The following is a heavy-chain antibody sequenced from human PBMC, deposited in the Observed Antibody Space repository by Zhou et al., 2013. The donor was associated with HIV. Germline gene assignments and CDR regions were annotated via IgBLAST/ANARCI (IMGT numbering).Heavy chain of an antibody. CDR2: ISGYNGNA. Sequence: QVQLVQSGAEVKKPGASVKVSCKASGYTFTSYGISWVRQAPGQGLEWMGWISGYNGNANYAQKLQGRVTMTTDTSTTTVYMELRSLRSDDTAVYYCARDLGRDYYESSGYNALYAFDIWGQGTMVTVSS. J-gene: IGHJ3*02. D-gene: IGHD3-22*01. CDR1: GYTFTSYG. CDR3: ARDLGRDYYESSGYNALYAFDI. V-gene: IGHV1-18*01.